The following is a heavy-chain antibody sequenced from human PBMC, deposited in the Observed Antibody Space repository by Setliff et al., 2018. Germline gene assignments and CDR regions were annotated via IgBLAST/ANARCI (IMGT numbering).Heavy chain of an antibody. J-gene: IGHJ4*02. Sequence: ASVKVSCKASGYTFTSYAMHWVRQAPGQRLEWMGWINVGNGNTKYSQKFQGRVTITRDTSASTAYMELSSLRSEDTAVYYCARAAMVYYYFGYWGQGTLVTVSS. D-gene: IGHD5-18*01. CDR2: INVGNGNT. CDR1: GYTFTSYA. CDR3: ARAAMVYYYFGY. V-gene: IGHV1-3*01.